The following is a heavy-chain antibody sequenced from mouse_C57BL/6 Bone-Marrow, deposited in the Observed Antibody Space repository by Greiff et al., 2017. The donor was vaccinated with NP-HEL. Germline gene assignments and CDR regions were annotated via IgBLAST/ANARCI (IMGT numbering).Heavy chain of an antibody. CDR3: TRDGNYLDY. D-gene: IGHD2-1*01. CDR2: IDPETGGT. J-gene: IGHJ2*01. V-gene: IGHV1-15*01. Sequence: VQLQQSGAELVRPGASVTLSCKASGYTFTDYEMHWVKQTPVHGLEWIGAIDPETGGTAYNQKFKGKAILTADKSSSTAYMELRSLTSEDSAVYYCTRDGNYLDYWGQGTTLTVSS. CDR1: GYTFTDYE.